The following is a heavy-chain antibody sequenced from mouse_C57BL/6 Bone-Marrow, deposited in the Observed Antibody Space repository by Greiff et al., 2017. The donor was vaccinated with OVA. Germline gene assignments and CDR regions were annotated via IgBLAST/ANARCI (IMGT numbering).Heavy chain of an antibody. Sequence: VQLQQSVAELVRPGASVKLSCTASGFNIKNTYMHWVKQRPEQGLEWIGRIDPANGNTKYAPKFQGKATITADTSSNTAYMQLSSLTSEDSAIYFCARSTGYDYPYAMDYWGQGTSVTVSS. J-gene: IGHJ4*01. CDR3: ARSTGYDYPYAMDY. CDR1: GFNIKNTY. V-gene: IGHV14-3*01. CDR2: IDPANGNT. D-gene: IGHD2-4*01.